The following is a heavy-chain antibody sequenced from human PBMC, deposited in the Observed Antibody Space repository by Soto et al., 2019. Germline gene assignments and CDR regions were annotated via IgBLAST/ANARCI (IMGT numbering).Heavy chain of an antibody. D-gene: IGHD5-18*01. Sequence: PSETLSLTCSVSGGSVSSYHYNWIRQAPGKGLEWLGYIYHSGKTFYDPALTGRVSMSLDTSKNQFSLTLNSVTAADTDLYFCALGGYNYGRPLDFWGQGTLVTVS. CDR3: ALGGYNYGRPLDF. J-gene: IGHJ4*02. CDR2: IYHSGKT. V-gene: IGHV4-59*02. CDR1: GGSVSSYH.